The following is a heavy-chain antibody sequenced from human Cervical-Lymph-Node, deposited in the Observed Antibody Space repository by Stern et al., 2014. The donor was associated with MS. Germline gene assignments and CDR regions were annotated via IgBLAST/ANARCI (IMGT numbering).Heavy chain of an antibody. CDR3: ARIRRTGTTSAFDI. J-gene: IGHJ3*02. Sequence: QVTLRESGPALVKPTQTLTLTCTFSGFSLSTSGMCVSWIRQPPGKALEWLALIGWDDDKYYSTSLKARLTISKDTSKNQVVLTMTNMDPVDTATYYCARIRRTGTTSAFDIWGQGTMVTVSS. CDR2: IGWDDDK. V-gene: IGHV2-70*01. CDR1: GFSLSTSGMC. D-gene: IGHD1-7*01.